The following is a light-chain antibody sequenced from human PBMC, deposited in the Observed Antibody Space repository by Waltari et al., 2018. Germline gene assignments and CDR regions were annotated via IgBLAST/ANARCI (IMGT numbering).Light chain of an antibody. CDR3: MQGTYGPNT. Sequence: DVVLTQSPVSLHVTLGQPPSISCRSSRRLLHSNGTTYLHWFHQRPGQSPRRLFYQVSNRDPGVPDRFSVSGSGTDFTLKISRVEAEDVGMYYCMQGTYGPNTFGGGTKVEIK. CDR1: RRLLHSNGTTY. CDR2: QVS. J-gene: IGKJ4*01. V-gene: IGKV2-30*02.